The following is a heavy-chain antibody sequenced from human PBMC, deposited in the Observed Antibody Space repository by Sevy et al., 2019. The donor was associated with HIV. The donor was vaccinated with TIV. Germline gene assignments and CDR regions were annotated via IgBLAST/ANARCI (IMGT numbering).Heavy chain of an antibody. J-gene: IGHJ4*02. Sequence: GESLKISCAASGFTFSNYGMHWVRQAPGRGLEWVSIISYDGSNTYYADSVKGRFTISRDNSKNTLYLQMNSLRAEDTALYYCAKEIEKWELPSGFDYWGQGTLVTVSS. CDR1: GFTFSNYG. D-gene: IGHD1-26*01. CDR3: AKEIEKWELPSGFDY. CDR2: ISYDGSNT. V-gene: IGHV3-30*18.